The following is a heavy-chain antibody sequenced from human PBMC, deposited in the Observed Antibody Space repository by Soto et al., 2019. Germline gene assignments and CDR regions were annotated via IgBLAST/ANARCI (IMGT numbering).Heavy chain of an antibody. V-gene: IGHV3-7*01. CDR3: ARDGPIQQLGQSYQF. CDR1: GFPFTVFW. D-gene: IGHD4-4*01. Sequence: GGSLRLSCAAFGFPFTVFWMSWVRRVPGKGLEWLANINQGGSETYYVDSVKGRFTTSRDNAANLVYREMNSLRAEDTAVYYCARDGPIQQLGQSYQFWGQGTLVTVSS. CDR2: INQGGSET. J-gene: IGHJ1*01.